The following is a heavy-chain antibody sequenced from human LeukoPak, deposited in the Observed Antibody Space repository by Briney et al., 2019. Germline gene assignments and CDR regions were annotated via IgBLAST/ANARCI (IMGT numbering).Heavy chain of an antibody. CDR3: ARLGARNAFDI. CDR1: GYSISSGYY. Sequence: SETLPLTCAMSGYSISSGYYWGWVRQPPGKGLEWIGIIYHSGSTFFNPSLKSRVTISVDTSKNHLSLKLSSVTAADTAVYYCARLGARNAFDIWGQGTVVTVSS. J-gene: IGHJ3*02. V-gene: IGHV4-38-2*01. CDR2: IYHSGST.